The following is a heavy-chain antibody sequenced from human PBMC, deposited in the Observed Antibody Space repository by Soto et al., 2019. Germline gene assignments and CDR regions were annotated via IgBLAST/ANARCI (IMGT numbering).Heavy chain of an antibody. CDR3: VRGGGGGLFDP. Sequence: SWRLAGALSGFAFRDSDVSGSGQAPGKGLEWLSYISPGSRYPDYADSVKRRFTISRDTANRSLYLQMMSLTAEDTAIYYCVRGGGGGLFDPWGQGTLVTVSS. CDR1: GFAFRDSD. J-gene: IGHJ5*02. D-gene: IGHD2-15*01. CDR2: ISPGSRYP. V-gene: IGHV3-11*06.